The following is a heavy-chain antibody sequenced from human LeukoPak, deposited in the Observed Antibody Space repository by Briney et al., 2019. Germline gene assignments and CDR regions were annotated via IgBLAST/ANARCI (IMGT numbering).Heavy chain of an antibody. J-gene: IGHJ4*02. CDR2: ISSSGSTI. D-gene: IGHD4-17*01. Sequence: GGSLRLSCAASGFTFSSYSMNWVRQAPGKGLEWVSYISSSGSTIYYADSVKGRFTISRDNAKNSLYLQMNSLRAEDTAVYYCAPNLGGVTTYYFDYWGQGTLVTVSS. CDR1: GFTFSSYS. CDR3: APNLGGVTTYYFDY. V-gene: IGHV3-48*04.